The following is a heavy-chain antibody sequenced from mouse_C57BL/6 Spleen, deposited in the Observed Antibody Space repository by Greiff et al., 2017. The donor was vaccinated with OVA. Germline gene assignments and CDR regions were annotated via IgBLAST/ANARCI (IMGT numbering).Heavy chain of an antibody. V-gene: IGHV1-69*01. CDR1: GYTFTSYW. CDR3: ARRYYGRSNWYFDV. CDR2: IDPSDSYT. D-gene: IGHD1-1*01. J-gene: IGHJ1*03. Sequence: QVQLQQPGAELVMPGASVKLSCKASGYTFTSYWMHWVQQRPGQGLEWIGEIDPSDSYTNYNQKFKGKSTSTVDKSSSTAYMQLSSLTSEESAVYYCARRYYGRSNWYFDVWGTGTTVTVSS.